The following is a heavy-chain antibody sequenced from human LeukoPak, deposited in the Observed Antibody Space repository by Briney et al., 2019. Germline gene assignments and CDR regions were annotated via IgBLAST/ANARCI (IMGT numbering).Heavy chain of an antibody. Sequence: GGSLRLSCAASGFTVSSNYMSWVRQAPGKGLEWVSVIYSGGSTYYADSVKGRFAISRDNAKTSLCLQMNSLRAADTAVYYCAELGITMIGGIWGKGTTVTISS. CDR1: GFTVSSNY. CDR2: IYSGGST. D-gene: IGHD3-10*02. J-gene: IGHJ6*04. CDR3: AELGITMIGGI. V-gene: IGHV3-53*01.